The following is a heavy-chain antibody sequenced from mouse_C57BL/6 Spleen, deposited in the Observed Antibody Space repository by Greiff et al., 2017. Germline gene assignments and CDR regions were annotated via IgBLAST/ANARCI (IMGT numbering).Heavy chain of an antibody. J-gene: IGHJ3*01. V-gene: IGHV1-64*01. CDR2: IHPNSGST. D-gene: IGHD1-1*01. CDR1: GFTFTSYW. Sequence: VQLQQPGAELVKPGASVKLSCKASGFTFTSYWMHWVKQRPGQGLEWIGMIHPNSGSTNYNEKFKSKATLTVDKSSSTAYMQLSSLTSEDSAVYYCARWILRGEGLAYWGQGTLVTVSA. CDR3: ARWILRGEGLAY.